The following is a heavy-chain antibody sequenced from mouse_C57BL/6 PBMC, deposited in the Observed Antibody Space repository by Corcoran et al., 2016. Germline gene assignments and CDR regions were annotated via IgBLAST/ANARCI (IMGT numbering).Heavy chain of an antibody. D-gene: IGHD1-1*01. CDR2: IYPYNDGT. CDR3: VVARDWYFDV. J-gene: IGHJ1*03. CDR1: GYTFTSYV. Sequence: EFQLQQSGPELVKPGASVKMSCKASGYTFTSYVMHWVKQKPGQGLEWIGYIYPYNDGTKYNEKFKGKATLTSDKSSSTAYMELSSLTSEDSAVFTTVVARDWYFDVWGTGTTVTVSS. V-gene: IGHV1S136*01.